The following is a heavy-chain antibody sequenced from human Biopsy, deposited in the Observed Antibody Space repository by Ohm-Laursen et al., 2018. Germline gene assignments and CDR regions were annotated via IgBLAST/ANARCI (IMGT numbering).Heavy chain of an antibody. Sequence: GSLRLSCAASGFTFTNAWMSWVRQAPGKGLECVSLINGSGGSTYYADPVKGRFTISRDNSKNTLYLQMNSLRAEDTALYYCARGGQGGFLEWLFIGWGQGTLVTVSS. CDR1: GFTFTNAW. D-gene: IGHD3-3*01. V-gene: IGHV3-23*01. CDR3: ARGGQGGFLEWLFIG. J-gene: IGHJ4*02. CDR2: INGSGGST.